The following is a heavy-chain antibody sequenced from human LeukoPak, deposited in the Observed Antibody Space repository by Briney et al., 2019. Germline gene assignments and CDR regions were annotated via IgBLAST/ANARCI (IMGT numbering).Heavy chain of an antibody. CDR2: ISNSGGAI. D-gene: IGHD3-3*01. V-gene: IGHV3-48*03. CDR1: GFTFSSHE. J-gene: IGHJ2*01. Sequence: GGSLRLSCAASGFTFSSHEMNWVRQAPGKGLEWVSYISNSGGAIYYADSVKGRFTISRDNAKNSLYLQMNSLRAEDTAVYYCARDWRGYSDLWGRGTLVTVSS. CDR3: ARDWRGYSDL.